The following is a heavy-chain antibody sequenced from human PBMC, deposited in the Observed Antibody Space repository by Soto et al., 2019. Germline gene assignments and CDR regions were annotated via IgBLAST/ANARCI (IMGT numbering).Heavy chain of an antibody. CDR3: ARDSLGYWSGGSCYFDY. Sequence: ASVKVSCKASGYTSTNYGIAWVRQAPGQGLEWMGWISVYSGKTNYAQKVQGRLTMTTDASTSTAYMELSSLRSEDTAVYYCARDSLGYWSGGSCYFDYWGQGTLVTVSS. CDR1: GYTSTNYG. CDR2: ISVYSGKT. V-gene: IGHV1-18*01. J-gene: IGHJ4*02. D-gene: IGHD2-15*01.